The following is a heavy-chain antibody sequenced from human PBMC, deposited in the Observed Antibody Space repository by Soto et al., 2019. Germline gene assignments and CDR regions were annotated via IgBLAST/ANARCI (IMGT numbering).Heavy chain of an antibody. CDR3: ARGGGVATDRQPSHDY. V-gene: IGHV1-2*02. Sequence: QVQLVQSGAEVKKPGSSVKVSCKASGYTLTDYYIHWVRQAPGQGLEWMGWINPNSGGTNYAQNFQGRVTMTRDTSISTAYMELSRLRSDDTAVYYCARGGGVATDRQPSHDYWGQGTLVTVSS. J-gene: IGHJ4*02. CDR1: GYTLTDYY. CDR2: INPNSGGT. D-gene: IGHD5-12*01.